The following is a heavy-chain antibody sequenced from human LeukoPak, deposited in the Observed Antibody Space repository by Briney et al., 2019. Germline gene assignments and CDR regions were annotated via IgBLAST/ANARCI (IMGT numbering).Heavy chain of an antibody. CDR1: GFTFSDYG. D-gene: IGHD2-8*01. J-gene: IGHJ4*02. CDR3: AREYCTDGVCYIDY. CDR2: IRFDGSKR. Sequence: GGSLRLSCAASGFTFSDYGMHWVRQVPGKGLEWVAFIRFDGSKRYHADSVKGRFTISRDNAKNSLYLQMNSLRAEDTAVYYCAREYCTDGVCYIDYWGQGTLVTVSS. V-gene: IGHV3-30*02.